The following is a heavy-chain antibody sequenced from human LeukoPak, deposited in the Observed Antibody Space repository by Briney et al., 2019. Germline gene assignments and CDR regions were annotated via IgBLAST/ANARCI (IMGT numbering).Heavy chain of an antibody. D-gene: IGHD3-22*01. CDR3: ASRDYYDSSGYYSDY. CDR2: INHSGST. CDR1: GGSFSGYY. V-gene: IGHV4-34*01. Sequence: PSETLSLTCAVYGGSFSGYYWSWIRQPPGKGLEWIGEINHSGSTNYNPSLKSRVTISVDTSKNQFSLKLSSVTAADTAVYYCASRDYYDSSGYYSDYWGQGALVTVSS. J-gene: IGHJ4*02.